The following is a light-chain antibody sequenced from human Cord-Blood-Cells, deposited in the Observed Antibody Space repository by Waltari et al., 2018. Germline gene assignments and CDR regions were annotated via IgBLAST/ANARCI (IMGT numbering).Light chain of an antibody. CDR3: QQYDNLPLT. Sequence: DIQMTQSPSSLSASVGDRVTITCQASQDISNYLNWYQQKPGKAPKLLIYDATNLETGVPTRCSGSGSGTDFPFTISSLQPEDIATYYYQQYDNLPLTFGGGTKVEIK. CDR2: DAT. V-gene: IGKV1-33*01. J-gene: IGKJ4*01. CDR1: QDISNY.